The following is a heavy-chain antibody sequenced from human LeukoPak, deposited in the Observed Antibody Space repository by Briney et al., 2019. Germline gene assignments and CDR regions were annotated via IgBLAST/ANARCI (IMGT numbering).Heavy chain of an antibody. J-gene: IGHJ4*02. CDR3: ARDNPLYYDYVWGSYRPFDY. D-gene: IGHD3-16*02. V-gene: IGHV3-13*01. CDR1: GFTFSSYS. CDR2: IGTAGDT. Sequence: PGGSLRLSCAASGFTFSSYSMNWVRQAPGKGLEWVSAIGTAGDTYYPGSVKGRFTISRENAKNSLYLQMNSLRAGDTAVYYCARDNPLYYDYVWGSYRPFDYWGQGTLVTVSS.